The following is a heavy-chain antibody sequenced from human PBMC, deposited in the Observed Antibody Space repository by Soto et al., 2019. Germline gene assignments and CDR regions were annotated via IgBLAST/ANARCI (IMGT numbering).Heavy chain of an antibody. D-gene: IGHD2-8*01. V-gene: IGHV3-23*01. Sequence: WWSLRLSCLASVFRFSRSAMGCSRQPPGRGLDWVSAISGTGGNTYFADSVEGRFVISRDNSKNTLYLQMNSLRAEDTAVYYCAKVRIDHYNGFDAWGQGTTVTVSS. CDR2: ISGTGGNT. CDR1: VFRFSRSA. J-gene: IGHJ6*02. CDR3: AKVRIDHYNGFDA.